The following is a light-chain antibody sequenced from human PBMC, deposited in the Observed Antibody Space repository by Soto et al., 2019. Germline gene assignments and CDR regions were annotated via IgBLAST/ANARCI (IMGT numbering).Light chain of an antibody. J-gene: IGKJ4*01. CDR3: QQFFSAVLT. V-gene: IGKV1-39*01. CDR1: ETISTF. CDR2: GAS. Sequence: DTQLTQSPSSLSASLGDSITITCRASETISTFLNWYQVQPGKAPRLLVYGASYLQVGVPVRFRASGSGTLFTLTIDNLQREDLASYFCQQFFSAVLTFGGGTRVDI.